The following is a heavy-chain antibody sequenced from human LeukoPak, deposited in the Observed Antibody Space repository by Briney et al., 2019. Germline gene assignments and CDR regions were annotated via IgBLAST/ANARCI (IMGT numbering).Heavy chain of an antibody. J-gene: IGHJ1*01. CDR2: IGYSGTT. CDR3: ARIGGVFHH. Sequence: PSETLSLTCAVSGASVSSDGFWWNWVRQPPGKGLEWIGQIGYSGTTNYMPSLKSRLTISTDASNNHFSLRLTSVTPADTAVYYCARIGGVFHHWGQGTLVTVSS. CDR1: GASVSSDGFW. V-gene: IGHV4-61*03. D-gene: IGHD3-10*01.